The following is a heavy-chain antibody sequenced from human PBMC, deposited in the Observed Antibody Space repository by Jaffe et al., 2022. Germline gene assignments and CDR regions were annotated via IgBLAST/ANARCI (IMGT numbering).Heavy chain of an antibody. D-gene: IGHD6-19*01. V-gene: IGHV4-59*01. CDR1: GGSISSYY. J-gene: IGHJ4*02. Sequence: QVQLQESGPGLVKPSETLSLTCTVSGGSISSYYWSWIRQPPGKGLEWIGYIYYSGSTNYNPSLKSRVTISVDTSKNQFSLKLSSVTAADTAVYYCARDQLGYSSGWYDYFDYWGQGTLVTVSS. CDR3: ARDQLGYSSGWYDYFDY. CDR2: IYYSGST.